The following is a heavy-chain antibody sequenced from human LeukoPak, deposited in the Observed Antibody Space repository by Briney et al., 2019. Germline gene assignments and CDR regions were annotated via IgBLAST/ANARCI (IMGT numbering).Heavy chain of an antibody. V-gene: IGHV4-4*09. CDR1: GGSISSYY. CDR3: ARYYDSSGYYGYFDY. D-gene: IGHD3-22*01. CDR2: INTSGST. J-gene: IGHJ4*02. Sequence: SETLSLTCTVSGGSISSYYWSWIRQPPGKGLEWIGYINTSGSTNYNPSLKSRVTISVDTSKNQFSLKLSSVTAADTAVYYCARYYDSSGYYGYFDYWGQGTLVTVSS.